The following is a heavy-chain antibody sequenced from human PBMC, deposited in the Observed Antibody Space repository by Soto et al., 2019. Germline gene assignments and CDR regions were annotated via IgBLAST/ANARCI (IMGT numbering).Heavy chain of an antibody. CDR3: ARGITMVRGVITNDAFDI. CDR2: INAGNGNT. D-gene: IGHD3-10*01. J-gene: IGHJ3*02. Sequence: QVQLVQSGAEVKKPGASVKVSCKASGYTFTSYAMHWVRQAPRQRLEWMGWINAGNGNTKYSQKFQGRVTITRDTSASTAYMELSSLRSEDTAVYYCARGITMVRGVITNDAFDIWGQGTMVTVSS. V-gene: IGHV1-3*01. CDR1: GYTFTSYA.